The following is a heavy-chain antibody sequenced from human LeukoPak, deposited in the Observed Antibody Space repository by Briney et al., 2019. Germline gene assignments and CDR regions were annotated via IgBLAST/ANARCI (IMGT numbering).Heavy chain of an antibody. CDR3: VRAMGY. D-gene: IGHD5-24*01. CDR1: GFTFSLYW. CDR2: IKQDGSEK. J-gene: IGHJ4*02. V-gene: IGHV3-7*03. Sequence: GGSLRLSCAASGFTFSLYWMNWVRRAPGKGLEWVANIKQDGSEKYYVVSVKGRFTISRDNAKNSLYLQMNNLRAEDTAVYYCVRAMGYWGQGTLVTVSS.